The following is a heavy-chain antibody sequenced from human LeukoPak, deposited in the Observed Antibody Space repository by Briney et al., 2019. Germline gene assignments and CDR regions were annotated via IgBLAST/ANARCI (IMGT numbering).Heavy chain of an antibody. CDR1: GFTFDDYA. V-gene: IGHV3-9*01. CDR2: ISWNSGSI. Sequence: SLLLSCAASGFTFDDYAMHWVRPAPGKGLEWVSGISWNSGSICYADSVKGRFTISRDNAKNSLDLQMNSLRAEDTALYYCAKSRVVRGPGIDWGQGTLVTVSS. D-gene: IGHD3-10*01. CDR3: AKSRVVRGPGID. J-gene: IGHJ4*02.